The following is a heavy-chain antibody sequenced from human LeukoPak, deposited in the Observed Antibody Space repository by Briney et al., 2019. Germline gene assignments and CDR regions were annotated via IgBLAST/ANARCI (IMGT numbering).Heavy chain of an antibody. D-gene: IGHD2-8*01. V-gene: IGHV4-39*01. Sequence: SETLSLTCTVSGGSISSSSYYCGWIRQPPGKGLEWIGSIYHSGSTYYNPSLKSRVTLSVEASKNQFSLKLSSVTAADTAVYYCAGSTYDNWFDPWGQGTLVTVSS. CDR1: GGSISSSSYY. CDR3: AGSTYDNWFDP. J-gene: IGHJ5*02. CDR2: IYHSGST.